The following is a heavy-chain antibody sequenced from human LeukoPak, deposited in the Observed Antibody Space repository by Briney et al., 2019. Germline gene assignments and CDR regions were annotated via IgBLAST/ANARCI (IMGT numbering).Heavy chain of an antibody. D-gene: IGHD3-16*02. CDR1: GYRFTSYW. Sequence: PGGSLKISCKGSGYRFTSYWIGWVRQMPGKGLEWMGIIYPGDSDTRDSPSFQGQVTISADESISTAYLQWSSLRASDTAMYYCARGLSSTFSPIYFDYWGQGTLVTVSS. CDR2: IYPGDSDT. V-gene: IGHV5-51*01. J-gene: IGHJ4*02. CDR3: ARGLSSTFSPIYFDY.